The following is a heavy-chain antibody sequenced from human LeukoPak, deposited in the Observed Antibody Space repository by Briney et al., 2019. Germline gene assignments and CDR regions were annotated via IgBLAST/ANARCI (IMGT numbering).Heavy chain of an antibody. J-gene: IGHJ4*02. V-gene: IGHV3-9*01. CDR3: AKDMFPDSRRGYFDY. CDR2: ISWNSGSI. Sequence: PGGSLRLSCAASGFTFDDYAMRWVRQAPGKGLEWVSGISWNSGSIVYADSVKGRFTISRDNAKNSLYLQMNSLRAEDTALYYCAKDMFPDSRRGYFDYWGQGTLVTVSS. CDR1: GFTFDDYA. D-gene: IGHD3-10*01.